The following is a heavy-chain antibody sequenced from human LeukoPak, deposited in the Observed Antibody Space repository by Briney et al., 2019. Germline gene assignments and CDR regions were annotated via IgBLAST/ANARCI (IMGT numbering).Heavy chain of an antibody. V-gene: IGHV4-34*01. CDR3: ARENYGRAYNYYYYMDV. CDR1: GFTFSDYY. CDR2: INHSGST. J-gene: IGHJ6*03. D-gene: IGHD3-16*01. Sequence: SGGSLRLSCAASGFTFSDYYMSWIRQPPGKGLEWIGEINHSGSTNYNPSLKSRVTISVDTSKNQFSLKLSSVTAADTAVYYCARENYGRAYNYYYYMDVWGKGTTVTVSS.